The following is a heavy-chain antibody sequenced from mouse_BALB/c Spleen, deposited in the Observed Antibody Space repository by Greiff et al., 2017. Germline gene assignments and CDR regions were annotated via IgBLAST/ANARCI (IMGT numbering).Heavy chain of an antibody. CDR2: ISSGGSYT. Sequence: EVQGVESGGGLVKPGGSLKLSCAASGFTFSSYAMSWVRQTPEKRLEWVATISSGGSYTYYPDSVKGRFTISRDNAKNTLYLQMSSLRSEDTAMYYCARHEGSSAWFAYWGQGTLVTVSA. D-gene: IGHD3-1*01. V-gene: IGHV5-9-3*01. J-gene: IGHJ3*01. CDR1: GFTFSSYA. CDR3: ARHEGSSAWFAY.